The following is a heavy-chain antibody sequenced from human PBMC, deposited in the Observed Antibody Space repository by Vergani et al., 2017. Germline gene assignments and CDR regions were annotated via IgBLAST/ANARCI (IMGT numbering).Heavy chain of an antibody. D-gene: IGHD5-12*01. J-gene: IGHJ4*02. CDR1: GGTFSSYA. CDR3: ASRRGYSGYDYGGALGY. V-gene: IGHV1-69*01. CDR2: IIPIFGTA. Sequence: QVQLVQSGAEVKKPGSSVKVSCKASGGTFSSYAISWVRQAPGQGLEWMGGIIPIFGTANYAQKFQGRVTITADESTSTAYMERSSLRSEDTAVYYCASRRGYSGYDYGGALGYWGQGTLVTVSS.